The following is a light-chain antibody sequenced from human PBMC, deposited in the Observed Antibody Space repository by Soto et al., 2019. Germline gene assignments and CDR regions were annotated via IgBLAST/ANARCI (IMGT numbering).Light chain of an antibody. CDR2: DAS. J-gene: IGKJ1*01. Sequence: STLAASVGDRVAITCRASQSINSWLAWYRWAPGKAPKLLIYDASSLEGGVPSRFSGSGSGTEFTLIITSLQPEDFATYYCQQYNSYWTFGQGTKVDIK. V-gene: IGKV1-5*01. CDR3: QQYNSYWT. CDR1: QSINSW.